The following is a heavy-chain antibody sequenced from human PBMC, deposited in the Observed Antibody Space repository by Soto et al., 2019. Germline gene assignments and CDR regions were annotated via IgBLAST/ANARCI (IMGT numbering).Heavy chain of an antibody. D-gene: IGHD5-12*01. CDR2: ITSTGSST. CDR1: GFIFGDYA. V-gene: IGHV3-23*01. J-gene: IGHJ4*02. Sequence: EVQLLESGGGVVQPGGSLRLSCAASGFIFGDYAMTWVRQAPGRGLEWVSAITSTGSSTYFADSVKGRITISRDNSKNTVSLQMDSLRAGDAAIYYWAKGEEGYVGSSFDYWGQGALVTVSS. CDR3: AKGEEGYVGSSFDY.